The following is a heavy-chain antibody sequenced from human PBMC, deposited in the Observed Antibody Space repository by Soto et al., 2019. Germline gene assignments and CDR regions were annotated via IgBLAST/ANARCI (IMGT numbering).Heavy chain of an antibody. CDR3: VRPFETLGEDAFDY. CDR1: GGSMRNSVYH. CDR2: IYFDGTT. V-gene: IGHV4-39*01. J-gene: IGHJ4*02. Sequence: TSETLSLTCTVSGGSMRNSVYHWGWVRQPPGKGLEWIGSIYFDGTTNYNPALESRVTISIDTSRNQFSLHLTSVTAADTAVYFCVRPFETLGEDAFDYWGQGTLVTVSS. D-gene: IGHD4-17*01.